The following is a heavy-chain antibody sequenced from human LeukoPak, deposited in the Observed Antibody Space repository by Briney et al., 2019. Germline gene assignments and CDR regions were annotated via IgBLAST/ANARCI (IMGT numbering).Heavy chain of an antibody. D-gene: IGHD3-9*01. J-gene: IGHJ4*02. Sequence: ASVKVSCKASGYTFTTHDLTWVRQATRQGLEWMGWMNPGSGDTAYAQKFQGRVTMTRDTSMSTAYMELSSLGSEDTAIYYCARGLGDYNTDWFPVSGYWGQGTPVTVSS. V-gene: IGHV1-8*01. CDR3: ARGLGDYNTDWFPVSGY. CDR2: MNPGSGDT. CDR1: GYTFTTHD.